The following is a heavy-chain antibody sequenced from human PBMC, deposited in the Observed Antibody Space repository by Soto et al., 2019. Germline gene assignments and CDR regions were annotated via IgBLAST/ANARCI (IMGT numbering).Heavy chain of an antibody. CDR1: GFTFSRNG. J-gene: IGHJ4*02. Sequence: QVQLVESGGGVVQPGRSLRLSCVASGFTFSRNGMHWVRQAPGKGLEWVAVIWYDGSEKYYADSVKGRFTIARDNSKNTLYLQMNSLRVEDTAVYYCARATSGDQIDYWGLGTLFTVSS. D-gene: IGHD4-17*01. CDR3: ARATSGDQIDY. V-gene: IGHV3-33*01. CDR2: IWYDGSEK.